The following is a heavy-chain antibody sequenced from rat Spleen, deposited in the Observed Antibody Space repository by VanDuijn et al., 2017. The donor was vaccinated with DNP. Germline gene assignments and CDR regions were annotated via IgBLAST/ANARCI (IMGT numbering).Heavy chain of an antibody. D-gene: IGHD1-4*01. CDR2: ISYDGSST. CDR3: AGRPPPTRGPFDY. Sequence: EVQLVESGGGLVQPGRSLILSCTASGFTFSDHNMAWVRQAPKKGLERVATISYDGSSTYYRDSVKGRFSLSRNNAKSTLYLQMDSLRSDDTATYYCAGRPPPTRGPFDYWGQGIMVTVSS. V-gene: IGHV5-7*01. CDR1: GFTFSDHN. J-gene: IGHJ2*01.